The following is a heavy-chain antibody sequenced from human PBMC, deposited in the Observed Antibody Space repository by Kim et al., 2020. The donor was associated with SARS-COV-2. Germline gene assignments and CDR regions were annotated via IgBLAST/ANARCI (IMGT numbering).Heavy chain of an antibody. CDR3: GLIAPDDYGDYYFDY. V-gene: IGHV4-39*01. Sequence: SETLSLTCTVSGGSISSSSYYWGWIRQPPGKGLEWIGSIYYSGSTYYNPSLKSRVTISVDTSKNQFSLKLSSVTAADTAVYYCGLIAPDDYGDYYFDYWGQGTLVTVSS. CDR2: IYYSGST. CDR1: GGSISSSSYY. J-gene: IGHJ4*02. D-gene: IGHD4-17*01.